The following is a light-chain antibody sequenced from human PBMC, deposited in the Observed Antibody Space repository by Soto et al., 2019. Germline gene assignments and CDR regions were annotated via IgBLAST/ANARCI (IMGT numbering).Light chain of an antibody. V-gene: IGKV1-5*03. CDR3: QQYKIYPT. CDR2: EAS. CDR1: QSIDKW. Sequence: DIQMTQFPSTLSASVGDRVTITCRASQSIDKWLAWYQQKPGKAPNLLIYEASNLEGGVPSRFSGSRSGTDFTLTISILQPDDFATYYCQQYKIYPTFGQGTKVETK. J-gene: IGKJ1*01.